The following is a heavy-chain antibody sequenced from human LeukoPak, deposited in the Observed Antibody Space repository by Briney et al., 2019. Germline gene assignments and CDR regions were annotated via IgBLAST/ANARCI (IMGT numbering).Heavy chain of an antibody. Sequence: SETLSLTCTVSGGSITSSSYYWGWIRQPPGKGLEWIGSIYYSGSTHYSPSLKSRVTISVDMSKNQFSLKLSSVTAADTAVYYCAIGSGWYAFDYWGQGTLVTVSS. CDR3: AIGSGWYAFDY. CDR2: IYYSGST. J-gene: IGHJ4*02. V-gene: IGHV4-39*07. CDR1: GGSITSSSYY. D-gene: IGHD6-19*01.